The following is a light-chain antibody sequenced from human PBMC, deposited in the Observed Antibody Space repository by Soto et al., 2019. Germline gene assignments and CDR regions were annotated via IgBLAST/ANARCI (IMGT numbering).Light chain of an antibody. CDR3: ISYTSSSTWV. V-gene: IGLV2-14*01. CDR2: EVS. CDR1: SNDVGGYNY. J-gene: IGLJ3*02. Sequence: QSALTQPASVSGSPGQSITISCTGTSNDVGGYNYVSWYQQHPGKVPKLMIYEVSNRPSGVSDRFSGSRSGNTASLTISGLQAEDESDYYCISYTSSSTWVFGGGTTLTVL.